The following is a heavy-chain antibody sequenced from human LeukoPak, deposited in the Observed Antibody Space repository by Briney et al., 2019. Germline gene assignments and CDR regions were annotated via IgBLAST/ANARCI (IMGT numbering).Heavy chain of an antibody. Sequence: KPSETLSLTCAVYGGSFSGYYWSWIRQPPGKGLEWIGEINHSGSTNYNPSLKSRVTISVDTSKNQFSLKLTSVTAADTAVYYCARVPLYYYGSYRFDYWGQGTLVTVSS. CDR3: ARVPLYYYGSYRFDY. CDR1: GGSFSGYY. CDR2: INHSGST. D-gene: IGHD3-10*01. V-gene: IGHV4-34*01. J-gene: IGHJ4*02.